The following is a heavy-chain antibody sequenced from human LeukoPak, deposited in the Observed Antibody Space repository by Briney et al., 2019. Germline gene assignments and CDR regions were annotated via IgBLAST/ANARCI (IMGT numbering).Heavy chain of an antibody. D-gene: IGHD2-2*01. CDR1: GGTFIHYS. Sequence: SVKVSCKASGGTFIHYSISWVRQAPGQGLEWMGGIIPVFGTTNYAQKFQGRVTITTDESTSTAYLELSSLRSEDTAVYYCARGSPYCSSTSCSYSYYYYMDVWGKGTTVTVSS. V-gene: IGHV1-69*05. J-gene: IGHJ6*03. CDR2: IIPVFGTT. CDR3: ARGSPYCSSTSCSYSYYYYMDV.